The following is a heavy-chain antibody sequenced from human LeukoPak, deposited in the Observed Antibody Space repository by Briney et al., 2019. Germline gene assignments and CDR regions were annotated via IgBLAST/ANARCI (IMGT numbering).Heavy chain of an antibody. CDR2: ISYDGSNK. V-gene: IGHV3-30-3*02. Sequence: PGGSLRLSCAASGFTFSSYAMHWVRQAPGKGLEWVAVISYDGSNKYYADSVKGRFTISRDNSKNTLYLQMNSLRAEDTAVYYCAKIYGDYGFDFRYFDYWGQGTLVTVSS. J-gene: IGHJ4*02. CDR1: GFTFSSYA. D-gene: IGHD4-17*01. CDR3: AKIYGDYGFDFRYFDY.